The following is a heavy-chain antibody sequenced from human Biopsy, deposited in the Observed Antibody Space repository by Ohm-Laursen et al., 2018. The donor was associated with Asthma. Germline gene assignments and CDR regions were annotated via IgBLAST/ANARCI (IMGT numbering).Heavy chain of an antibody. Sequence: SLRLSCTASGFTFKDYYMNWIRQAPGKGLEGVSYISRGGRTIYYADSVKGRFTISRDNAQNLLYLQMSSLRTEGTAVYYCARDNHDYYYYGMDLWGQGTSVTVSS. D-gene: IGHD1-14*01. CDR3: ARDNHDYYYYGMDL. J-gene: IGHJ6*02. CDR2: ISRGGRTI. CDR1: GFTFKDYY. V-gene: IGHV3-11*01.